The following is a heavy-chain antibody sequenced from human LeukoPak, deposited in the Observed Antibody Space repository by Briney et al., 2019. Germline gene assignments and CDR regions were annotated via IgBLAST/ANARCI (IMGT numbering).Heavy chain of an antibody. V-gene: IGHV4-34*01. CDR3: ARGGYFDWLLLDY. CDR1: GGSFSGYY. D-gene: IGHD3-9*01. Sequence: SVTLSLTCAVYGGSFSGYYWSWIRQPPGKGLEWIGEINHSGSTNYNPSLKSRVTISVDTSKNQFSLKLSSVTAADTAVYYCARGGYFDWLLLDYWGQGTLVTVSS. CDR2: INHSGST. J-gene: IGHJ4*02.